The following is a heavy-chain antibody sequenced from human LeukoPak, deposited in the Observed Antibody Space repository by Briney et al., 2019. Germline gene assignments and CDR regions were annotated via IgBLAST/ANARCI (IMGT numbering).Heavy chain of an antibody. CDR3: AGSASFVARIDY. V-gene: IGHV4-59*01. CDR1: GGSISSYY. J-gene: IGHJ4*02. Sequence: SETLSLTCTVSGGSISSYYWSWIRQPAGKGLEWIGYIYYSGSTNYNPSLKSRVTISVDTSKNQFSLKLSSVTAADTAVYYCAGSASFVARIDYWGQGTLVTVSS. D-gene: IGHD3-10*01. CDR2: IYYSGST.